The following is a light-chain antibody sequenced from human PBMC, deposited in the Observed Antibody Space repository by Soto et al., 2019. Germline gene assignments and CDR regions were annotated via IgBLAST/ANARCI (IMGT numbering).Light chain of an antibody. V-gene: IGKV1-39*01. J-gene: IGKJ1*01. Sequence: DIQMTQSPSSLSASVGDRVTITFLASRSISSYLNWYQQEPGKAPKLLIYDASSLQTGVPSRFSGSGSGTDFSLTISSLQPEDFATYYCQQSYSTPPWTFGQGTKVDIK. CDR2: DAS. CDR3: QQSYSTPPWT. CDR1: RSISSY.